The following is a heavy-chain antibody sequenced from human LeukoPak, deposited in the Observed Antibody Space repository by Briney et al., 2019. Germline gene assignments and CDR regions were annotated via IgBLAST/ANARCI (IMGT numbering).Heavy chain of an antibody. CDR1: GGSFSGYY. J-gene: IGHJ6*03. D-gene: IGHD3-10*01. CDR2: INHSGST. CDR3: ARVRPFGYYYYYMDV. V-gene: IGHV4-34*01. Sequence: SETLSLTCAVYGGSFSGYYWSWIHQPPGKGLEWIGEINHSGSTNYNPSLKSRVTISVDTSKNQFSLKLSSVTAADTAVYYCARVRPFGYYYYYMDVWGKGTTVTVSS.